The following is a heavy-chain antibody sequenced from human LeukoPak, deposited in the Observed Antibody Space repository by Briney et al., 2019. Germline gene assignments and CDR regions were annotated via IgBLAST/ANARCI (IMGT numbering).Heavy chain of an antibody. CDR2: IYTSGST. D-gene: IGHD4-23*01. CDR3: ARSDYGGNGHDAFDI. CDR1: GGSISSYY. Sequence: SETLSLTCTVSGGSISSYYWSWIRQPPGKGLEWIGYIYTSGSTNYNPSLKSRVTISVDTSKNQFSLKLSSVTAAGTAVYYCARSDYGGNGHDAFDIWGQGTMVTVSS. J-gene: IGHJ3*02. V-gene: IGHV4-4*09.